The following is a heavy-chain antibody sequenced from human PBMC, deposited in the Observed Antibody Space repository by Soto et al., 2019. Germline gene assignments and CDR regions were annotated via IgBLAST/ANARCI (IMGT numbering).Heavy chain of an antibody. CDR3: ASLGRHG. Sequence: GGSLRLSCAASGFTFSDSWMDWARQVPGKGPEWVANINQDGSGKNYVDSVKGRSTISRDNAKNSLYLQMNSLRAEDTAVYYCASLGRHGWGQGTTVTVSS. D-gene: IGHD3-16*01. V-gene: IGHV3-7*01. CDR2: INQDGSGK. J-gene: IGHJ6*02. CDR1: GFTFSDSW.